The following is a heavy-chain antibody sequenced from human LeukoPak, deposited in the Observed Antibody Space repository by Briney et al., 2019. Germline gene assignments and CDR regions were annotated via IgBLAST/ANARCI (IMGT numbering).Heavy chain of an antibody. CDR2: ISYDGSNK. CDR3: ARARDY. CDR1: GFTFSSYA. V-gene: IGHV3-30-3*01. J-gene: IGHJ4*02. Sequence: RVLRLSCAASGFTFSSYAMHWVRQAPGKGLEWVAVISYDGSNKYYADSVKGRFTISRDNSKNTLYLQMNSLRAEDTAVYYCARARDYWGQGTLVTVSS.